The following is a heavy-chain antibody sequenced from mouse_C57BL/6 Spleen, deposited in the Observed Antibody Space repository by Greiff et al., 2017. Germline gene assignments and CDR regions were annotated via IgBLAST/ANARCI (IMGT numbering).Heavy chain of an antibody. CDR2: LNPNYGTS. V-gene: IGHV1-39*01. J-gene: IGHJ3*01. Sequence: VQLQQSGPELVKPGASVKISCKASGYSFTDYNMNWVKQSNGKSLEWIGVLNPNYGTSIYNQQCKGKATLTVDPSSSTAYMQLNSLTSEDSAVYYWSRIENYDGSSYSAYWGQGTLVTVSA. D-gene: IGHD1-1*01. CDR1: GYSFTDYN. CDR3: SRIENYDGSSYSAY.